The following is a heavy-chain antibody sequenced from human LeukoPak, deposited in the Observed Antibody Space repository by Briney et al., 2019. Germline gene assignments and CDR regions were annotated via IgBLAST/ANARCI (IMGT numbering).Heavy chain of an antibody. CDR3: VYGDYGGGFDY. J-gene: IGHJ4*02. CDR2: IKQDGSEK. CDR1: GFTFSSYW. D-gene: IGHD4-17*01. V-gene: IGHV3-7*03. Sequence: GGSLRLSCAASGFTFSSYWMNWVRQAPGKELEWVANIKQDGSEKYYVASVKGRFTISRDNAKNSLYLQMNSLRAEDTAMYYCVYGDYGGGFDYWGQGTLVTVSS.